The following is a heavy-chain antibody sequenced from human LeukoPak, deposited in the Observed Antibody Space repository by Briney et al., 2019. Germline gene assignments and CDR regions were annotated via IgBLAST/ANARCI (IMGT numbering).Heavy chain of an antibody. D-gene: IGHD3-22*01. J-gene: IGHJ4*02. CDR2: INSDGSST. CDR3: ARDNNPKYYYDSSGYYCY. CDR1: GFTFSSYS. Sequence: GGSLRLSCAASGFTFSSYSMNWVRQAPGKGLVWVSRINSDGSSTSYADSVKGRFTISRDNAKNTLYLQMNSLRAEDTAVYYCARDNNPKYYYDSSGYYCYWGQGTLVTVSS. V-gene: IGHV3-74*01.